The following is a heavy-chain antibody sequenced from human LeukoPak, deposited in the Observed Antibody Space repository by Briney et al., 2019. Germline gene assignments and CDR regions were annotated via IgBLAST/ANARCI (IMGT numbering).Heavy chain of an antibody. V-gene: IGHV4-59*01. Sequence: TPSETLSLTCTVSGGSISSYYWSWIRQPPGKGLEWIGYIYYSGSTNYNPSLTSRVTISVDTSKNQFSLKLSSVTAADTAVYYCARDPDPWGQGTLVTVSS. CDR3: ARDPDP. CDR2: IYYSGST. J-gene: IGHJ5*02. D-gene: IGHD1-14*01. CDR1: GGSISSYY.